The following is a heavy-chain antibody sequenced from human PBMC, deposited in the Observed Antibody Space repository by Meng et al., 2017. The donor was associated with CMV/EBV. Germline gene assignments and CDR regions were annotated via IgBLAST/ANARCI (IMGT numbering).Heavy chain of an antibody. CDR1: GGSISSGDYY. Sequence: VQLQESDPGLVTPSQTLSLTCTVSGGSISSGDYYWSWIRQPPGKGLEWIGYIYYSGSTYYNPSLKSRVTISVDTSKNQFSLKLSSVTAADTAVYYCARVTSRVAGAFDYWGQGTLVTVSS. CDR2: IYYSGST. V-gene: IGHV4-30-4*08. D-gene: IGHD1-14*01. CDR3: ARVTSRVAGAFDY. J-gene: IGHJ4*02.